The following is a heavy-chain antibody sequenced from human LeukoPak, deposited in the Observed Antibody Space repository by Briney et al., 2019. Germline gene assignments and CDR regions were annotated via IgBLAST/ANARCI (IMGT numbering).Heavy chain of an antibody. CDR2: IYYSGST. V-gene: IGHV4-59*01. D-gene: IGHD5-18*01. CDR1: GGSISSYY. CDR3: ARSGYGRSYYYYGMDV. J-gene: IGHJ6*02. Sequence: SQTLSLTCTVSGGSISSYYWSWIRQPPGKGLEWIGYIYYSGSTNYNPSLKSRATISVDTSKNQFSLKLSSVTAADTAVYYCARSGYGRSYYYYGMDVWGQGTTVTVSS.